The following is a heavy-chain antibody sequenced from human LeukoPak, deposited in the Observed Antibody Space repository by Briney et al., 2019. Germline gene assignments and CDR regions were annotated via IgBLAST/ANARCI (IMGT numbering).Heavy chain of an antibody. Sequence: GGYLRLSCASSGFTFSSYSMNWVRQAQGKGLEWVSSISSSSSYIYYADSVKGRFTISRDNAKNSLYLQMNSLRAEDTAVYYCARGGYYYDSSGYYYTLNYWGQGTLVTVSS. D-gene: IGHD3-22*01. CDR2: ISSSSSYI. CDR1: GFTFSSYS. V-gene: IGHV3-21*01. J-gene: IGHJ4*02. CDR3: ARGGYYYDSSGYYYTLNY.